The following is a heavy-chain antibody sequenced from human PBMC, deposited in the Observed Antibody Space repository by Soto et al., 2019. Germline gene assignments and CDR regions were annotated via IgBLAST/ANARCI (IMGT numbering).Heavy chain of an antibody. Sequence: EVQLVESGGGLVKPGGSLRLSCAASGFTFSNAWMSWVRQAPGKGLEWVGRIKSKTDGGTTDYAAPVKGRFTISRDDSKNTLYLQMNSLKTEYTAVYYCTTDWFSSWLSPFDYWGQGTLVTVSS. D-gene: IGHD6-13*01. V-gene: IGHV3-15*01. CDR3: TTDWFSSWLSPFDY. CDR1: GFTFSNAW. CDR2: IKSKTDGGTT. J-gene: IGHJ4*02.